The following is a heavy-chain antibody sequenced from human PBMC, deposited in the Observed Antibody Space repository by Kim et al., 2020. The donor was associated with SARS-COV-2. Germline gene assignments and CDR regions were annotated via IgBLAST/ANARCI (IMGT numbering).Heavy chain of an antibody. CDR3: ARHYGSGLWLYDL. V-gene: IGHV3-23*01. D-gene: IGHD3-10*01. Sequence: GGSLRLSCAASGLTFSVYAMSWVRQAPGKGLEWVSALSAGGGATYYADPVKGRFTIARDNSKNTMYLQVNSLRDDDTAVYYCARHYGSGLWLYDLWGQGTLVTVSS. J-gene: IGHJ5*02. CDR1: GLTFSVYA. CDR2: LSAGGGAT.